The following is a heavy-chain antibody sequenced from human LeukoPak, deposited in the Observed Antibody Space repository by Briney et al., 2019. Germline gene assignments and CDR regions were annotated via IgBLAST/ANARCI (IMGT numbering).Heavy chain of an antibody. CDR1: GFTFSSYA. V-gene: IGHV3-23*01. D-gene: IGHD3-22*01. J-gene: IGHJ4*02. CDR3: AKDPSPNYYDSSGSNGDY. Sequence: GGSLRLSCAASGFTFSSYAMSWVRQAPGKGLEWVSAISGSGGSTYYADSVKGRFTISRDNSKNTLCLQMNSLRAEDTAVYYCAKDPSPNYYDSSGSNGDYWGQGTLVTVSS. CDR2: ISGSGGST.